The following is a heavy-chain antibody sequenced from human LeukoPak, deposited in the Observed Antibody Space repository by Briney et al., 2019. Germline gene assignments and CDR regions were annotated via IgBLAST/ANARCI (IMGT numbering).Heavy chain of an antibody. CDR3: TRRWDTSGWYKDAFDI. CDR1: GFTFSGSA. D-gene: IGHD6-19*01. Sequence: GGSLRLSCAASGFTFSGSATDWVRQASGKGLERVGRIRSKANSYATAYAASVKGRFTISRADSRNTAYLQMNSLKTEDTAVYYCTRRWDTSGWYKDAFDIWGQGTMVTVSS. CDR2: IRSKANSYAT. V-gene: IGHV3-73*01. J-gene: IGHJ3*02.